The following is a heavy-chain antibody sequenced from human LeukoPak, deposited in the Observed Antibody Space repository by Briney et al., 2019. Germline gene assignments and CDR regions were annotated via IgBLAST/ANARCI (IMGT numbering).Heavy chain of an antibody. CDR3: ATSRDFYDTSGYYPYYFDC. Sequence: QAGGSLRLSCAASGFTFSSYGMHWVRHAPDKGLEWVAVIPNDRRNNYYAESVKGRFTISRDNSKNTLYLQMNSLRTEDTAVYYCATSRDFYDTSGYYPYYFDCWGQGALVTVSS. V-gene: IGHV3-30*03. CDR1: GFTFSSYG. CDR2: IPNDRRNN. J-gene: IGHJ4*02. D-gene: IGHD3-22*01.